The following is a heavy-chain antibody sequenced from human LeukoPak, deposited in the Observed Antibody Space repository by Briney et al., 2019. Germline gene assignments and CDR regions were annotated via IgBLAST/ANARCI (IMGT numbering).Heavy chain of an antibody. Sequence: GGSLRLSCAASGVTLSTYAMSWARQAPGKGLEWVSAISGSGGSTYYADSVKGRFTISRDNSKNTLYLQMNSLRAEDTAVYYCAKEGLWSSSGLPFDYWGQGTLVTVSS. D-gene: IGHD6-19*01. CDR2: ISGSGGST. V-gene: IGHV3-23*01. CDR1: GVTLSTYA. J-gene: IGHJ4*02. CDR3: AKEGLWSSSGLPFDY.